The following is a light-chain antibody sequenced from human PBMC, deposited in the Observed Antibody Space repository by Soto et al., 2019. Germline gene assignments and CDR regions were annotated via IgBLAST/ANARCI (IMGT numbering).Light chain of an antibody. Sequence: EIVWTQSPATLSLSPGERATLSCRASQSVSSYLAWYQQKPGQAPRLLIYDASNRATGIPARFSGSGSGTDFTLTISSLEPEDFAVYCCQQRSNWPLTFGGGTKVEIK. CDR2: DAS. V-gene: IGKV3-11*01. J-gene: IGKJ4*01. CDR3: QQRSNWPLT. CDR1: QSVSSY.